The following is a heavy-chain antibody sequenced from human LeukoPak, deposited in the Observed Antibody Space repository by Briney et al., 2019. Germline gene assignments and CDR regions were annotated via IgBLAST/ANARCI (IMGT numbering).Heavy chain of an antibody. J-gene: IGHJ5*02. CDR1: GYTLTELS. CDR2: FDPEDGET. CDR3: ATVSYRFNWFDP. Sequence: ASVKVSCKVSGYTLTELSMHWVRQAPGKGLEWMGGFDPEDGETIYAQKFQGRVTMTEDTSTDTAYMELSSLRSEDTAVYFCATVSYRFNWFDPWGQATLVTVSS. V-gene: IGHV1-24*01. D-gene: IGHD1-26*01.